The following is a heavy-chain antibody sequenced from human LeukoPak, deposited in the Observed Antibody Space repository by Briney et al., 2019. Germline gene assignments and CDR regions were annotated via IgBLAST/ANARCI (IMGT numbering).Heavy chain of an antibody. V-gene: IGHV4-38-2*02. CDR2: INHSGST. D-gene: IGHD6-13*01. CDR1: GYSISSGYY. Sequence: PSETLSLTCTVSGYSISSGYYWGWIRQPPGRGLEWIGEINHSGSTNYNPSLKSRVTISVDTSKNQFSLKLSSVTAADTAVYYCASKAAAKGYFDYWGQGTLVTVSS. J-gene: IGHJ4*02. CDR3: ASKAAAKGYFDY.